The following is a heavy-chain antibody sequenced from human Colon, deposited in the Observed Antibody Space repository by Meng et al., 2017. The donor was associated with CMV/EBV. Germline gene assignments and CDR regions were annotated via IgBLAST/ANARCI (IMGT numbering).Heavy chain of an antibody. D-gene: IGHD1-26*01. J-gene: IGHJ4*02. CDR3: ARDDMLGPTTHSNVGYFDY. V-gene: IGHV3-30*04. CDR1: GFTFSNIA. CDR2: TSYDGRYK. Sequence: GGSLRLSCAASGFTFSNIAMHWVRQAPGKGLEWVAFTSYDGRYKGYADSVKGRFTISRDNSKNTLFLQMNSLRAEDTAVYFCARDDMLGPTTHSNVGYFDYWGQGTLVTVSS.